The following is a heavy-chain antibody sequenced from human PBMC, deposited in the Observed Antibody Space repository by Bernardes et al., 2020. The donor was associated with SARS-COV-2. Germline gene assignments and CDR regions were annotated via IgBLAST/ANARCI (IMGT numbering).Heavy chain of an antibody. V-gene: IGHV3-53*04. Sequence: GSLRLSYAAAGFNVSNNYISWVRPAPGKGLEWVSIIYRGGSTFHADSVKGRFTISRHTSENTLYLQMNSLTTEDTAVYYCARGGMSRPPFDCWGQGTLVTVSS. CDR3: ARGGMSRPPFDC. J-gene: IGHJ4*02. CDR1: GFNVSNNY. CDR2: IYRGGST.